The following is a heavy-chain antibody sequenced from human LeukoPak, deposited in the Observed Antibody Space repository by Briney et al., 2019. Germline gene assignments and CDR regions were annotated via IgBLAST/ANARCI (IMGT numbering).Heavy chain of an antibody. CDR1: GGTFSSYA. J-gene: IGHJ6*02. Sequence: GASVKVSFKASGGTFSSYAISWVRQAPGQGLEWMGGINPIFGTANYAQKFQGRVTITADESTSTAYMELSSLRSEDTAVYYCARDYGDYGNYYYYGMDVWGQGTTVTVSS. D-gene: IGHD4-17*01. CDR3: ARDYGDYGNYYYYGMDV. CDR2: INPIFGTA. V-gene: IGHV1-69*13.